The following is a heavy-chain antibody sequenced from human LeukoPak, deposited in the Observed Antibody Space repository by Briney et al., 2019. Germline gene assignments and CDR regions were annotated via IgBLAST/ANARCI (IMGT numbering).Heavy chain of an antibody. CDR2: IYHTGST. V-gene: IGHV4-38-2*02. CDR1: GYSITSGYY. J-gene: IGHJ4*02. CDR3: ARRPTATANCSGGSCYLDY. Sequence: SETLSLTCTVSGYSITSGYYWGWIRQPPGKGLEWIGSIYHTGSTYYNPSLKSRVTISVDTSKNQFSLKLSSVTAADTAVYYCARRPTATANCSGGSCYLDYWGQGTLVTVSS. D-gene: IGHD2-15*01.